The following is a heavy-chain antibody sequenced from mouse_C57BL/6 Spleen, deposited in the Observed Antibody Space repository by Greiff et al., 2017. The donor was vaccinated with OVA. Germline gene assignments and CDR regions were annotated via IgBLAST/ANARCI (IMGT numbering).Heavy chain of an antibody. CDR1: GFSLTSYG. CDR3: AAYDGYPAWFAY. Sequence: QVQLQQSGPGLVAPSQSLSITCTVSGFSLTSYGVSWVRQPPGKGLEWLGVIWGDGSTNYHSALISRLSISKDNSKSQVFLKLNRLQTDDTATYYCAAYDGYPAWFAYWGQGTLVTVSA. V-gene: IGHV2-3*01. D-gene: IGHD2-3*01. CDR2: IWGDGST. J-gene: IGHJ3*01.